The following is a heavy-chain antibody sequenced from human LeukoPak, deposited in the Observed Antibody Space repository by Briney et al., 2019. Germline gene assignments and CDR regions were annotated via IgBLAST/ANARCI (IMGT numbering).Heavy chain of an antibody. Sequence: GGSLRLSCAASGFSVSTDHMSWVRQAPGKGLEWVSVIYNDGSTYYADTVKGRFTISRDNSKNTLYLQMNSLRAEDTAVYYCAKDRYFDNSGDHYESEYWGQGTLVTVSS. CDR3: AKDRYFDNSGDHYESEY. J-gene: IGHJ4*02. CDR2: IYNDGST. CDR1: GFSVSTDH. V-gene: IGHV3-53*01. D-gene: IGHD3-22*01.